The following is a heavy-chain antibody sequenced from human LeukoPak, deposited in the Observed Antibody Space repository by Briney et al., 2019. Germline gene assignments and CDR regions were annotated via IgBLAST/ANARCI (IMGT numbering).Heavy chain of an antibody. CDR1: GFTFSSYE. D-gene: IGHD3-10*01. CDR2: ISSSGSTI. V-gene: IGHV3-48*03. Sequence: GGSLRLSCAASGFTFSSYELHWVRQAPGKGLEWVSYISSSGSTIYYADSVKGRVTISRGNAKNSLYLQMNSLRVEDTAVYYCARDSPYGSGSYSPYYFDYWGQGTLVTVSS. J-gene: IGHJ4*02. CDR3: ARDSPYGSGSYSPYYFDY.